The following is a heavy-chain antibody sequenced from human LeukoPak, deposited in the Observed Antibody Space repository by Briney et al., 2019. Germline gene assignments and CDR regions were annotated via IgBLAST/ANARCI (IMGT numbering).Heavy chain of an antibody. V-gene: IGHV4-59*12. CDR1: GGSITNNH. Sequence: SETLSLTCTVSGGSITNNHWSWIRQTPGKGLEWIGYIYYSGTTTYNPSLKSRVTISVDRSKNQFSLKLSSVTAADTAVYYCARSTIFRGYFDYWGQGTLVTVSS. D-gene: IGHD3-3*01. CDR2: IYYSGTT. J-gene: IGHJ4*02. CDR3: ARSTIFRGYFDY.